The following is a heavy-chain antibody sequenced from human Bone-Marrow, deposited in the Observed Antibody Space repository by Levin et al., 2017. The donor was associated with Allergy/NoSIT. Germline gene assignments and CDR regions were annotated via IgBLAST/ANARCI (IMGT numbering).Heavy chain of an antibody. Sequence: PGGSLRLSCAASGFTFSSYAMTWVRQAPGKGLDWVSGISGSGDRTYYADSVKGRFTISRDNSRNTLYLQMDSVRAEDTAVYYCAKATKDYSGGQAADYWGQGTLVTVSS. V-gene: IGHV3-23*01. CDR3: AKATKDYSGGQAADY. CDR1: GFTFSSYA. CDR2: ISGSGDRT. J-gene: IGHJ4*02. D-gene: IGHD6-19*01.